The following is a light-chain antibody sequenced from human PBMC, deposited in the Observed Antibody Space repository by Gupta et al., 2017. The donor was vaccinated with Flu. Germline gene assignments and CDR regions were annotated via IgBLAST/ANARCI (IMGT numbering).Light chain of an antibody. Sequence: QSALTQPASVSVSPGQSITISCTGTSSDVGGYNYVSWYQQHPGKAPKLMIYEVSNRPSGVSNRFSGSKSGNTASLTISGLQAEDEADYYCSSYTSSSTSLVFGGGTKLTVL. J-gene: IGLJ3*02. CDR1: SSDVGGYNY. V-gene: IGLV2-14*01. CDR2: EVS. CDR3: SSYTSSSTSLV.